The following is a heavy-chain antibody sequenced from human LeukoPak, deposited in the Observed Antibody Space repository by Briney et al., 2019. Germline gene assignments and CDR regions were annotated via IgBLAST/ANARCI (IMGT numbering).Heavy chain of an antibody. D-gene: IGHD3-9*01. CDR3: ARGGLLRYFDWAIVH. J-gene: IGHJ4*01. CDR2: IYYSGST. CDR1: GGSISSLY. V-gene: IGHV4-59*11. Sequence: SETLSLTCIVSGGSISSLYWSWIRQPPGKGLEWIGYIYYSGSTNYHPSLKSRVTISVDTSKHQFTLKLSSVTAADTAVYYCARGGLLRYFDWAIVHWGQGTLVTVSS.